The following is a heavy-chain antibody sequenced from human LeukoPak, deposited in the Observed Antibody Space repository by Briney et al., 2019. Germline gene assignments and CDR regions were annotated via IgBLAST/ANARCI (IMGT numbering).Heavy chain of an antibody. V-gene: IGHV1-2*02. J-gene: IGHJ4*02. CDR3: ARVPSYGEDYSFDY. D-gene: IGHD4-17*01. Sequence: ASVKVSSKASGYTFTGYYMHWVRQAPGQGLEWMGWINPNSGGTNYAQKFQGRVTMTRDTSISTAYMELSRLRSDDTAVYYCARVPSYGEDYSFDYWGQGTLVTVSS. CDR2: INPNSGGT. CDR1: GYTFTGYY.